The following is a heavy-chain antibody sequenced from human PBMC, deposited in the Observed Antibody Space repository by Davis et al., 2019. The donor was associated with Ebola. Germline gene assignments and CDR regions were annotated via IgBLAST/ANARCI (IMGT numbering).Heavy chain of an antibody. Sequence: GGSLRLSCAASGFTFSSYWMHWVRQAPGKGLEWVAVISYDGSNKYYADSVKGRFTISRDNSKNTLYLQMNSLRFDDTAVYYCARGKWFDPWGQGTLVSVTS. CDR2: ISYDGSNK. CDR3: ARGKWFDP. V-gene: IGHV3-30-3*01. J-gene: IGHJ5*02. CDR1: GFTFSSYW.